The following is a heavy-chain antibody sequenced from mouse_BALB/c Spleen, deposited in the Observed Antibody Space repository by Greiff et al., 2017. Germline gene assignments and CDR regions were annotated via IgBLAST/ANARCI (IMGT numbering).Heavy chain of an antibody. CDR3: ARGRTDYDGPFAY. D-gene: IGHD2-4*01. J-gene: IGHJ3*01. Sequence: EVQVVESGGGLVKPGGSLKLSCAASGFTFSSYAMSWVRQTPEKRLEWVASISSGGSTYYPDSVKGRFTISRDNARNILYLQMSSLRSEDTAMYYCARGRTDYDGPFAYWGQGTLVTVSA. CDR2: ISSGGST. CDR1: GFTFSSYA. V-gene: IGHV5-6-5*01.